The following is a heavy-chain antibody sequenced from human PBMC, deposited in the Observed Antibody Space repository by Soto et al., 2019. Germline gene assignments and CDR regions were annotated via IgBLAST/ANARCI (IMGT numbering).Heavy chain of an antibody. D-gene: IGHD2-2*01. V-gene: IGHV1-2*04. J-gene: IGHJ6*02. CDR3: ARGLGCSSTSCFQDYYYYYYGMDV. CDR1: GYIFTGYY. CDR2: INPNSGGT. Sequence: ASVKVSCKASGYIFTGYYMHWVRQAPGQGLEWMGWINPNSGGTNYAQKFQGWVTMTRDTSISTAYMELSRLRSDDTAVYYCARGLGCSSTSCFQDYYYYYYGMDVWGQGTTVTVSS.